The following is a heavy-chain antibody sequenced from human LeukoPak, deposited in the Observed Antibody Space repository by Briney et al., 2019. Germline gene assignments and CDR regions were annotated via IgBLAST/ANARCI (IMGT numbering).Heavy chain of an antibody. Sequence: ASVKVSCKASGYTFTSYGISWVRQAPGQGLEWMGWISAYNGNTNYAQKLQGRVTMTTDTSTSTAYMELSSLRSEDAAVYYCARDTLGYCSGGSCYPNYFDYWGQGTLVTVSS. V-gene: IGHV1-18*01. J-gene: IGHJ4*02. D-gene: IGHD2-15*01. CDR3: ARDTLGYCSGGSCYPNYFDY. CDR2: ISAYNGNT. CDR1: GYTFTSYG.